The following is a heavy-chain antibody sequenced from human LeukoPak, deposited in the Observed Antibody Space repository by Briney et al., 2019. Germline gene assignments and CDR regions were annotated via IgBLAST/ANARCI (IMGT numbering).Heavy chain of an antibody. Sequence: GGSLRLSCAASGFTFDDYAMPWVRQAPGKGLEWVSGISWNSGSIGYADSVKGRFTISRDNAKNSLYLQMNSLRAEDTALYYCAKDIAARGVLDYWGQGTLVTVSS. CDR1: GFTFDDYA. CDR3: AKDIAARGVLDY. D-gene: IGHD2-8*02. V-gene: IGHV3-9*01. J-gene: IGHJ4*02. CDR2: ISWNSGSI.